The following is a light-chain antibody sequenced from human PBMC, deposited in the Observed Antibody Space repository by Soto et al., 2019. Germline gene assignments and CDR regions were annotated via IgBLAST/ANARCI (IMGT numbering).Light chain of an antibody. CDR2: QTS. J-gene: IGKJ5*01. V-gene: IGKV3-11*01. Sequence: EIVLTQSPATLSSFPGDRVTLSCRASQYINTRLAWYQHRPGQAPRLLIYQTSLRAAGIPARFSGSGSGTDFTLTITSLEPEDFAVYYCQHRRVWPVSFGQGTRLENK. CDR1: QYINTR. CDR3: QHRRVWPVS.